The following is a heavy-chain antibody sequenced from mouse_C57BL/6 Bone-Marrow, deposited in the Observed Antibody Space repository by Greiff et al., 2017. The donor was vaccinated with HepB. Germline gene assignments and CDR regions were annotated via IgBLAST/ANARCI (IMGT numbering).Heavy chain of an antibody. Sequence: QVQLQQSGAELARPGASVKLFCKASGYTFTSYGISWVKQRTGQGLEWIGEIYPRSGNTYYNEKFKGKATLTADKSSSTAYMELRSLTSEDSAVYFCARAYYDYGWFAYWGQGTLVTVSA. CDR2: IYPRSGNT. CDR1: GYTFTSYG. J-gene: IGHJ3*01. CDR3: ARAYYDYGWFAY. V-gene: IGHV1-81*01. D-gene: IGHD2-4*01.